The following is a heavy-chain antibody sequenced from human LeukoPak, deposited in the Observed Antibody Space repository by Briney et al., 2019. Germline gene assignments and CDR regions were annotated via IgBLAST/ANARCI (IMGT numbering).Heavy chain of an antibody. Sequence: SETLSLTCTVSGGSISSYYWSWIRQPPGKGLEWIGYIYYSGSTNYNPSLKNRLTISADTSKNQFSLKLSSVTAADTAVYYCAGDNPPYYDIFDYWGQGILVTVSS. CDR2: IYYSGST. CDR1: GGSISSYY. V-gene: IGHV4-59*01. CDR3: AGDNPPYYDIFDY. J-gene: IGHJ4*02. D-gene: IGHD3-9*01.